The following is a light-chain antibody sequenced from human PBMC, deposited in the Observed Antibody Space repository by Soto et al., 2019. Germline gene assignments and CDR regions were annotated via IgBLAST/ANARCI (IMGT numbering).Light chain of an antibody. Sequence: QSVLTQPPSASGSPGQSVTISCTGTSXDVGGYNYVSWYQHHPGKAPKLIIFEVSQRPSGVPDRFSGSKSDNTASLTVSGLQAEDEADYYCNSYAGSNNFYVFGTGTKVTVL. CDR1: SXDVGGYNY. CDR2: EVS. V-gene: IGLV2-8*01. J-gene: IGLJ1*01. CDR3: NSYAGSNNFYV.